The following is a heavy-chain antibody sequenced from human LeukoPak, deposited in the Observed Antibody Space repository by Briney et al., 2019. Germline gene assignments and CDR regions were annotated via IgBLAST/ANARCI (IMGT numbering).Heavy chain of an antibody. CDR3: ARDLHYAFDI. V-gene: IGHV3-21*01. J-gene: IGHJ3*02. CDR2: ISRSSTDI. Sequence: GGSLRLSCAASGFSFSSYSMNWVRQAPGKGLEWVSSISRSSTDIQYADSVKGRFTISRDNAKNSLHLQMNSLRAEDTAVYYCARDLHYAFDIWGQGTMVTASS. D-gene: IGHD3-10*01. CDR1: GFSFSSYS.